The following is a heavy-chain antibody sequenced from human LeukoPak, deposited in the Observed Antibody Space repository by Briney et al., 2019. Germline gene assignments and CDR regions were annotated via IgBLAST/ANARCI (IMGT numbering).Heavy chain of an antibody. D-gene: IGHD3-22*01. V-gene: IGHV1-2*02. CDR3: ARDRHKYNYDGSGYPPY. CDR2: INPNSGGT. J-gene: IGHJ4*02. Sequence: ASVKVSCKASGYTFTGYYMHWVRQAPGQGLEWMGWINPNSGGTNYAQKFQGRVTMTRDTSISTAYMELSRLRSDDTAVYYCARDRHKYNYDGSGYPPYWGQGTLVTVPS. CDR1: GYTFTGYY.